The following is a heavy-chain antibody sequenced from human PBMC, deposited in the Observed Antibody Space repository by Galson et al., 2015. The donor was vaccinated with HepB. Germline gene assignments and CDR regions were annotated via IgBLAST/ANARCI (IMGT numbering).Heavy chain of an antibody. CDR3: TRDPIQSIAAAGTEYFQH. Sequence: SLRLSCAASGFTFGDYAMSWVRQAPGKGLEWVGFIRSKAYGGTTEYAASVKGRFTISRDDSKSIAYLQMNSLKTEDTAVYYCTRDPIQSIAAAGTEYFQHWGQGTLVTVSS. V-gene: IGHV3-49*04. CDR2: IRSKAYGGTT. D-gene: IGHD6-13*01. CDR1: GFTFGDYA. J-gene: IGHJ1*01.